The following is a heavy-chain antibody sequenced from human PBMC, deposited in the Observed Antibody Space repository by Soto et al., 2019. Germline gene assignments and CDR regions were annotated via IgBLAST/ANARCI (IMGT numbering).Heavy chain of an antibody. V-gene: IGHV3-20*04. CDR1: GFIFDDYG. CDR3: AKSQSPMVRGVIEAFDY. CDR2: INWNGGTT. Sequence: EVQLVESGGGVVRPGGSLRLSCVASGFIFDDYGMNWGRQVPGKGLEWVSGINWNGGTTHYADSVKGRFTISRDNAKNSLYLQMNSLRAEDTALYYCAKSQSPMVRGVIEAFDYWGQGTLVTVSS. D-gene: IGHD3-10*01. J-gene: IGHJ4*02.